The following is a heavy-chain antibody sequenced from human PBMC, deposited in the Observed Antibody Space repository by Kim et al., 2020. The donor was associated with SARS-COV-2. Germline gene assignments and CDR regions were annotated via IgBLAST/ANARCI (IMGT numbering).Heavy chain of an antibody. CDR2: IYHSGST. CDR3: ASSKRRYFDWSYYAFDI. V-gene: IGHV4-30-2*01. D-gene: IGHD3-9*01. J-gene: IGHJ3*02. Sequence: SETLSLTCAVSGGSISSGVYSWSWIRQPPGKGLEWIGYIYHSGSTYYNPSLKSRVTISVDRSKNQFSLKLSSVTAADTAVYYYASSKRRYFDWSYYAFDIWGQGTMVTVSS. CDR1: GGSISSGVYS.